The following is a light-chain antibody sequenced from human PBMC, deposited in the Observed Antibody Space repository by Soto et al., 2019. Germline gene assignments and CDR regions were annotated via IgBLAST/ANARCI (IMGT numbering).Light chain of an antibody. J-gene: IGKJ5*01. CDR3: QQYGSSPPDT. Sequence: EIVLTQSPATLSLSPGERATLSCRASQSVSSYLAWYRQKPGQAPRLLIYGASSRATGIPDRFSGSGSGTDFTLTISRLEPEDFAVYYCQQYGSSPPDTVGQGTRLEIK. CDR2: GAS. CDR1: QSVSSY. V-gene: IGKV3-20*01.